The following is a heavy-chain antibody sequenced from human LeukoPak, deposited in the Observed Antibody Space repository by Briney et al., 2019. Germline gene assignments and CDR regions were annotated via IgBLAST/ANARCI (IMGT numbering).Heavy chain of an antibody. J-gene: IGHJ4*02. V-gene: IGHV3-23*01. CDR3: AKGYCSSTSCYAGLDY. D-gene: IGHD2-2*01. Sequence: GGSLRLSCAASGFTFSSYAMSWVRQAPGKGLGWVSAISGSGGSTYYADSVKGRFTISRDNSKNTLYLQMNSLRAEDTAVYYCAKGYCSSTSCYAGLDYWGQGTLVTVSS. CDR2: ISGSGGST. CDR1: GFTFSSYA.